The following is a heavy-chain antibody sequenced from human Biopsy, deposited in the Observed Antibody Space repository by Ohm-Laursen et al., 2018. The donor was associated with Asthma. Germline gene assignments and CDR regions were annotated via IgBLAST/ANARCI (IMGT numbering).Heavy chain of an antibody. Sequence: SLRLSCAASGFTFSSYWMSWARQAPGKGLQWVATINQYGSEESYVDSVKGRFTISRDNAKNSLYLQMNSLRAEDTAVYYCAKESGSNYAFDIWGQGTMVTVSS. CDR1: GFTFSSYW. V-gene: IGHV3-7*01. CDR3: AKESGSNYAFDI. CDR2: INQYGSEE. J-gene: IGHJ3*02. D-gene: IGHD1-1*01.